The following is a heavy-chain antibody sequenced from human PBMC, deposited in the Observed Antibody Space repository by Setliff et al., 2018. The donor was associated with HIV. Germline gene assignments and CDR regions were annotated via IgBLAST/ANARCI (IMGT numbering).Heavy chain of an antibody. CDR3: ARDEANYDFWSGSVEYFQH. J-gene: IGHJ1*01. CDR2: INSSSGGT. D-gene: IGHD3-3*01. V-gene: IGHV1-2*06. CDR1: GYTFTGYH. Sequence: ASVKVSCKASGYTFTGYHLHWVRQAPGQGLEWMGRINSSSGGTNYALKFQGRVTVTRDTSISTAYMELRRLRSDDTAVYYCARDEANYDFWSGSVEYFQHWGQGTLVTVS.